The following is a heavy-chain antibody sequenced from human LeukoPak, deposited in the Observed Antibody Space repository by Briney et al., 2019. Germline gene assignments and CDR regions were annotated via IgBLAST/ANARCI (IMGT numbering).Heavy chain of an antibody. D-gene: IGHD6-6*01. V-gene: IGHV3-30*01. CDR1: GSTFSSYA. CDR3: ARVGIEYSSSSGFDY. J-gene: IGHJ4*02. Sequence: GRSLRLSCAASGSTFSSYAMHWVRQAPGKGLEWVAVISYDGSNKYYADSVKGRFTISRDNSKNTLYLQMNSLRAEDTAVYYCARVGIEYSSSSGFDYWGQGTLVTVSS. CDR2: ISYDGSNK.